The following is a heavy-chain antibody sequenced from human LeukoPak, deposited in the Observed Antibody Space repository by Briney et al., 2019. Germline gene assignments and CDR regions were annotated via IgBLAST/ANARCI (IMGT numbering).Heavy chain of an antibody. CDR1: GFTFSSYS. CDR2: IGSSSSYI. D-gene: IGHD6-13*01. V-gene: IGHV3-21*01. CDR3: ARVQQQQVYYFDY. J-gene: IGHJ4*02. Sequence: GGSLRLSCAASGFTFSSYSMNWVRQAPGKGLEWVSSIGSSSSYIYYADSVKGRFTISRDNAKNSMYLQMNSLRAEDTAVYYCARVQQQQVYYFDYWGQGTLVTVSS.